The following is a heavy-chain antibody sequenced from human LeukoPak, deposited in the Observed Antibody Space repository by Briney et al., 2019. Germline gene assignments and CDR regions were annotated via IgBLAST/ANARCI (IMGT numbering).Heavy chain of an antibody. CDR1: GGSINGYS. V-gene: IGHV4-59*08. CDR3: ARLGGNWNSPGSDY. J-gene: IGHJ4*02. Sequence: SETLSLTCSVSGGSINGYSWTWIRQPPGMRLEWVGHISYTGTTNYNPSLTTRVAISVDTSKNQFSLKLTAVTAADTGMYFCARLGGNWNSPGSDYWGQGTLVTVSS. CDR2: ISYTGTT. D-gene: IGHD3-10*01.